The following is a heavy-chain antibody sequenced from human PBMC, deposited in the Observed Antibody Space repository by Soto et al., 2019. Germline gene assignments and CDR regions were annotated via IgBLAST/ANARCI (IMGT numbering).Heavy chain of an antibody. V-gene: IGHV4-39*01. Sequence: SDTLSLTCTVSGGSISSSSYYWGWIRQPPGKGLEWIGSIYYSGSTYYNPSLKSRVTIPVDTSKNQFSLKLSSVTAADTAVYYCASPSSPTGYYYYGMDVWGQGTTVTVSS. CDR2: IYYSGST. J-gene: IGHJ6*02. CDR3: ASPSSPTGYYYYGMDV. CDR1: GGSISSSSYY. D-gene: IGHD6-13*01.